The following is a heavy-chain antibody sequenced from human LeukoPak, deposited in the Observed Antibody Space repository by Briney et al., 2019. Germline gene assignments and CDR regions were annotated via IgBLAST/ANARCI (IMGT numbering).Heavy chain of an antibody. D-gene: IGHD3-10*01. V-gene: IGHV1-2*04. Sequence: ASVKVSCKASGYTFTGYYMHWVRQAPGQGLERMGWINPNSGGTNYAQKFQGWVTMTRDTSISTAYMELSRLRSDDTAVYYCARDRFTMVRGVIPNWFDPWGQGTLVTVSS. CDR3: ARDRFTMVRGVIPNWFDP. CDR1: GYTFTGYY. J-gene: IGHJ5*02. CDR2: INPNSGGT.